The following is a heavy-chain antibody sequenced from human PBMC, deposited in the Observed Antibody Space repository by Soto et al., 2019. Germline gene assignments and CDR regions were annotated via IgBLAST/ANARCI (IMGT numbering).Heavy chain of an antibody. D-gene: IGHD2-21*01. Sequence: SETLSLTCAVSGGSISSGGYSWSWIRQPPGKRLEWIGYIYYTGTTYHNPSLRGRVTMSVDTSNNQFSLKLSSVTAADTAAYYCVRVANDGLFDYWGPGNMVTVSS. V-gene: IGHV4-61*08. CDR2: IYYTGTT. CDR1: GGSISSGGYS. CDR3: VRVANDGLFDY. J-gene: IGHJ4*02.